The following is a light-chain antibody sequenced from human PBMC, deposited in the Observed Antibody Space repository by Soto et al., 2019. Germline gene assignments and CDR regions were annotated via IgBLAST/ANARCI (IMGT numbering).Light chain of an antibody. CDR2: AAS. CDR3: QQSYSTPPWT. V-gene: IGKV1-39*01. CDR1: QSITRH. Sequence: DIQMTQSPSSLSASVGDRITITCRASQSITRHLNWYQQKPGKAPKLLIYAASSLQSGVPSRFSGSGSGTDFTLTISSLQPEDFATYFCQQSYSTPPWTFGQGTKVDI. J-gene: IGKJ1*01.